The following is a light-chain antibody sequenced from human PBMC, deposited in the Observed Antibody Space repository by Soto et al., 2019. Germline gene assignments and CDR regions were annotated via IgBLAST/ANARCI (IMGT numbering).Light chain of an antibody. J-gene: IGKJ4*01. Sequence: EKVMTQSPATLSVSPGERATLSCRASQNVKTRLAWYQQKPGQAPRLLIYDAFTRATGIPARFSGSASGTEFTLTIGSLQSEDFAVYYCQQYDEWPLTFGGGTKWIS. V-gene: IGKV3-15*01. CDR1: QNVKTR. CDR2: DAF. CDR3: QQYDEWPLT.